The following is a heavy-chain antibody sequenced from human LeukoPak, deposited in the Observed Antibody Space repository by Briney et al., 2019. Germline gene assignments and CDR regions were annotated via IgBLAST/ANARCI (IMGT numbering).Heavy chain of an antibody. CDR2: MNPNSGNT. CDR1: GYTFTSYD. J-gene: IGHJ3*02. CDR3: ARGVRGYYYDSSGHDAFDI. D-gene: IGHD3-22*01. Sequence: ASVKVSCKASGYTFTSYDINWVRQATGQGLEWMGWMNPNSGNTGYAQKFQGRVTITRNTSISTAYMELSSLRSEDTAVYYCARGVRGYYYDSSGHDAFDIWGQGTMVTVSS. V-gene: IGHV1-8*03.